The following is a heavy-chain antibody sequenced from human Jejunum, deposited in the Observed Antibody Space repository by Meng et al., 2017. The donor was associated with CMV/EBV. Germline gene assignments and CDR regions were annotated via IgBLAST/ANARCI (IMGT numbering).Heavy chain of an antibody. J-gene: IGHJ4*02. Sequence: SLTSCGVGVGCIRTRSGQDLAWLALLYGDDDKRYRSSLNPRLTITKDTFNTQLVLRMTHMDPVDTATYYCAYSYCSTGTCYSFYYWGQGTLVTVSS. CDR3: AYSYCSTGTCYSFYY. CDR1: SLTSCGVG. V-gene: IGHV2-5*02. CDR2: LYGDDDK. D-gene: IGHD2-15*01.